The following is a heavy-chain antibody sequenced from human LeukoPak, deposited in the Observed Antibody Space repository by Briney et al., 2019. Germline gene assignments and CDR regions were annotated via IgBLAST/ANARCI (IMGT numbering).Heavy chain of an antibody. CDR1: GFTLSTYW. V-gene: IGHV3-74*01. Sequence: GGSLRLSCAASGFTLSTYWMHWVRQAPGKGLVWVSRINSEGSSTTYADSVKGRITISRDNAKNILYLQMNSLRAEDTAVYHCARDPAPQGWFDSWGQGTLVTVSS. J-gene: IGHJ5*01. CDR3: ARDPAPQGWFDS. CDR2: INSEGSST.